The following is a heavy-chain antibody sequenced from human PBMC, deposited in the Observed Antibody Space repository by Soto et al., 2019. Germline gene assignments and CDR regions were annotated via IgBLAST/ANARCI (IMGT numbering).Heavy chain of an antibody. D-gene: IGHD2-15*01. J-gene: IGHJ4*02. CDR2: INQDGSAK. V-gene: IGHV3-7*05. Sequence: EVQLVESGGGLVQPGGSLRLSCAASGFTFNNYYMVWVRQAPGRRLEWVANINQDGSAKYYVDSVKGRFTISRDNAKSSLYLQINSLRAEDTATYYCGRGFGGTHWGQGSLVTVSS. CDR3: GRGFGGTH. CDR1: GFTFNNYY.